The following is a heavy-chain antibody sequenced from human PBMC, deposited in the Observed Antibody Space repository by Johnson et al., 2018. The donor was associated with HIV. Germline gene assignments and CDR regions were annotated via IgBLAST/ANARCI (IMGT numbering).Heavy chain of an antibody. Sequence: VQLVESGGGLGQPGGSLRLSCVDSGFTFNNYWMHWVRQAPGKGPVWVSRINSDGSTTDYADSVKGRFTISRDNAKNTLYLQMNNLRPDDTAVYYCARPTGWLRAFDIWGQGTMVTVS. V-gene: IGHV3-74*01. CDR3: ARPTGWLRAFDI. J-gene: IGHJ3*02. CDR2: INSDGSTT. CDR1: GFTFNNYW. D-gene: IGHD2-15*01.